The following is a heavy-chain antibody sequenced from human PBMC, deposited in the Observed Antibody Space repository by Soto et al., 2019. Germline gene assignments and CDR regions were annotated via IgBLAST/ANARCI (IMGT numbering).Heavy chain of an antibody. V-gene: IGHV3-11*06. J-gene: IGHJ4*02. Sequence: PGGSLRLSCAASGFTFSDYYMSWIRQAPGKGLEWVSYISSSSSYTNYADSVKGRFTISRDNAKNSLYLQMNSLRAEDTAVYYCARTYSSSWHDDWGQGTLVSVSS. CDR3: ARTYSSSWHDD. CDR1: GFTFSDYY. D-gene: IGHD6-13*01. CDR2: ISSSSSYT.